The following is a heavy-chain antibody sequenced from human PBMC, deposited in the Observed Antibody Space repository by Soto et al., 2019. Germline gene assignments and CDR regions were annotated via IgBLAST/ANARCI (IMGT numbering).Heavy chain of an antibody. Sequence: VLLQESGPGLLRPSETLSLTCTVSDDSFRGAEYYWSWIRQPLGKGPEWIGYTYYNGDTKYNPALRSRVTMSEETSKNQFALRLSYVTAADTAVYFCARGPAYIDGWRTFDLWGRGILVTVSS. D-gene: IGHD6-19*01. CDR2: TYYNGDT. CDR1: DDSFRGAEYY. CDR3: ARGPAYIDGWRTFDL. J-gene: IGHJ4*02. V-gene: IGHV4-61*08.